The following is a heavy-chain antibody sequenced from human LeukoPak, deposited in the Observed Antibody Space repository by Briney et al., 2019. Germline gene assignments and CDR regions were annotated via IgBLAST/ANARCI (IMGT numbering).Heavy chain of an antibody. D-gene: IGHD3-22*01. CDR1: GFTFSSYW. CDR3: ARDGDSSGYYVNFDY. V-gene: IGHV3-74*01. Sequence: PGGSLRLSCAASGFTFSSYWMHCVRQSPGKGLVWVSRINSDGSSTSYADSVKGRVTISRDNAKNTLYLQMNSLRAEDTAVYYCARDGDSSGYYVNFDYWGQGTLVTVSS. CDR2: INSDGSST. J-gene: IGHJ4*02.